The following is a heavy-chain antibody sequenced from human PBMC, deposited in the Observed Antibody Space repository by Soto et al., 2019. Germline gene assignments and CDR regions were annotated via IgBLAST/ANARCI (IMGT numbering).Heavy chain of an antibody. Sequence: QVQLVQSGAEVKKPGSSVKVSCKASGGTFSTSSINWLRQAPGQRPEWMGNILPIFDTADYAQTFRDRVTITADKSTNPAYIELRSLFSEDAAVYYCARGHEYGGNSAAFDIWGQGTVVPVSS. CDR3: ARGHEYGGNSAAFDI. J-gene: IGHJ3*02. V-gene: IGHV1-69*14. CDR1: GGTFSTSS. D-gene: IGHD4-17*01. CDR2: ILPIFDTA.